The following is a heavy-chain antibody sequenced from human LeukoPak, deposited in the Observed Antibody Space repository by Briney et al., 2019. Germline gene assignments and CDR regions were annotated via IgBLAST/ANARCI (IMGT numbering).Heavy chain of an antibody. CDR1: GYTLTELS. Sequence: ASVKVSCKVSGYTLTELSMHWVRQAPGKGLEWMGGFDPEDGETIYAQKFQGRVTITADESTSTAYMELSSLRSEDTAVYYCAREMVGAEIRIDAFDIWGQGTMVTVSS. CDR3: AREMVGAEIRIDAFDI. CDR2: FDPEDGET. D-gene: IGHD2-15*01. V-gene: IGHV1-24*01. J-gene: IGHJ3*02.